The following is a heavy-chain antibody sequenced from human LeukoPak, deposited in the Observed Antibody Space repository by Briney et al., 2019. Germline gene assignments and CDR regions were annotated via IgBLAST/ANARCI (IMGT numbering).Heavy chain of an antibody. CDR2: ISAYNGNT. V-gene: IGHV1-18*04. CDR3: ARARWSVRGVPYYFDY. D-gene: IGHD3-10*01. J-gene: IGHJ4*02. Sequence: ASVKVSCKASGYTFTSYGISRVRQAPGQGLEWMGWISAYNGNTNYAQKLQGRVTMTTDTSTSTAYMELRSLRSDDTAVYYCARARWSVRGVPYYFDYWGQGTLVTVSS. CDR1: GYTFTSYG.